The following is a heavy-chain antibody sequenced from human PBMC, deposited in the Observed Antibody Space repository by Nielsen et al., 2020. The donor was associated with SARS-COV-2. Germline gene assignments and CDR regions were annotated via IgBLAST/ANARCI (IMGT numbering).Heavy chain of an antibody. D-gene: IGHD1-1*01. Sequence: SETLSLTCTVSGGSISSSSYYWGWIRQPPGKGLEWIGSIYYSGSTYYNPSLKSRVTISVDTSKNQFSLKLSSVTAADTAVYYCACWNLLSVYYYMDVWGKGTTVTVSS. V-gene: IGHV4-39*01. CDR3: ACWNLLSVYYYMDV. CDR2: IYYSGST. J-gene: IGHJ6*03. CDR1: GGSISSSSYY.